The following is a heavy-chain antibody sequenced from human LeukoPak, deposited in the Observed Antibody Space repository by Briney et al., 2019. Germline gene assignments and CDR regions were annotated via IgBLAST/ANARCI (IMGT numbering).Heavy chain of an antibody. CDR1: GYLFTTYG. J-gene: IGHJ4*02. Sequence: GASVKVSCKTSGYLFTTYGVSWVRQAPGQGLEWMGWISGYSGKTNYAQKLQDRVTMTTDTSTSTAYMELRSLRSDDTAVYYCASIREWGGQGYGFDYWGQGTLVTVSS. V-gene: IGHV1-18*01. CDR3: ASIREWGGQGYGFDY. CDR2: ISGYSGKT. D-gene: IGHD3-3*01.